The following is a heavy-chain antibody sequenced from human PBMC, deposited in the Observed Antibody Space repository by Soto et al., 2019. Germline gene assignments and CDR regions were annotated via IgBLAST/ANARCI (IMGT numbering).Heavy chain of an antibody. D-gene: IGHD6-19*01. CDR1: GFTFSPYA. CDR2: MSYDGSNK. Sequence: ESGGGVVQPGRSLRLSCAASGFTFSPYAMHWVRQAPGKGLEWVAVMSYDGSNKDYADSVRGRFTISRDNSKNTLYLQMNSLRAEDTAVYYCARDPGSIAVGYFDYWGQGTLVTVSS. J-gene: IGHJ4*02. V-gene: IGHV3-30-3*01. CDR3: ARDPGSIAVGYFDY.